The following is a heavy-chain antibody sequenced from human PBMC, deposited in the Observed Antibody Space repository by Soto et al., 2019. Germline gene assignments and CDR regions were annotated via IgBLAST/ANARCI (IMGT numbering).Heavy chain of an antibody. CDR3: ASHTPAIAISDH. CDR2: IYYSGST. Sequence: QLQLQESGPGLVKPSETLSLTCTVSGGSISSSSYYWGWIRQPPGKGLEWIGSIYYSGSTYYNPSRKSRAPISADTSKNQFSRKLSSVTAADTAVYSCASHTPAIAISDHWGQGTLVTVSS. V-gene: IGHV4-39*01. D-gene: IGHD2-15*01. J-gene: IGHJ4*02. CDR1: GGSISSSSYY.